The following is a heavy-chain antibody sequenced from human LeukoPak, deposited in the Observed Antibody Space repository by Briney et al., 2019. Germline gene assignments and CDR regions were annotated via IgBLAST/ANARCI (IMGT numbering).Heavy chain of an antibody. CDR1: GDSVSTNSVA. CDR2: TYYRSKWYN. V-gene: IGHV6-1*01. CDR3: ARELVGYNSKPLDY. J-gene: IGHJ4*02. Sequence: SQTLSLTCAISGDSVSTNSVAWNWIRQSPSRGLEWLGRTYYRSKWYNDYAGSVKSRITINPDTSKNQFSLQLKSVTPEDTAVYYCARELVGYNSKPLDYWGQGTLVTVSS. D-gene: IGHD5-24*01.